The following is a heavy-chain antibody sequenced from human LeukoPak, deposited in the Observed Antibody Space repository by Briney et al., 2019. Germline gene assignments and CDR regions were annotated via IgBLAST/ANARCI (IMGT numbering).Heavy chain of an antibody. CDR2: ISGSGGST. V-gene: IGHV3-23*01. D-gene: IGHD3-22*01. CDR3: AKDRQSWYYYDSSGSFFDY. Sequence: PGGSLRLSCAASGFTFSSYGMSWVRQAPGKGLEWVSAISGSGGSTYYADSVKGRFTISRDNSKNTLYLQMNSLRAEDTAVYYCAKDRQSWYYYDSSGSFFDYWGQGTLVTVSS. J-gene: IGHJ4*02. CDR1: GFTFSSYG.